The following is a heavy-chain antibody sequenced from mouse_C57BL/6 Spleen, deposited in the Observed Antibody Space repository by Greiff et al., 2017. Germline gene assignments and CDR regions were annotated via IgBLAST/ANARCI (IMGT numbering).Heavy chain of an antibody. J-gene: IGHJ4*01. V-gene: IGHV2-2*01. CDR3: ARNCIPTDNYAMDY. Sequence: VQGVESGPGLVQPSQSLSITCTVSGFSLTSYGVHWVRQSPGKGLEWLGVIWSGGSTDYNAAFISRLSISKDNSKSQVFFKMNSLQADDTAIYYCARNCIPTDNYAMDYWGQGTSVTVSS. CDR1: GFSLTSYG. CDR2: IWSGGST.